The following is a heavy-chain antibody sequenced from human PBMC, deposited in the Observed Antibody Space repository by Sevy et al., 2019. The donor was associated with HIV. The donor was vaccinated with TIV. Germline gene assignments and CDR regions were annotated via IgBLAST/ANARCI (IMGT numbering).Heavy chain of an antibody. CDR2: FSFGWGEI. Sequence: GALRLSFCAFWINVCKYSIDWVRQPSGQGLEWVSNFSFGWGEINYADSVKGRFTISRDNSKSSVYLQMNNLRPEDTAVYYCAREGCTKPHDYWGQGTLVTVSS. V-gene: IGHV3-23*01. CDR3: AREGCTKPHDY. CDR1: WINVCKYS. J-gene: IGHJ4*02. D-gene: IGHD2-8*01.